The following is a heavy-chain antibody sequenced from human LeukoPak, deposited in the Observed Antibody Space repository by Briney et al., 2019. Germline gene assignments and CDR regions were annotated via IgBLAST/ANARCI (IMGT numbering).Heavy chain of an antibody. V-gene: IGHV3-48*01. CDR1: GFTFSNAW. CDR2: ISSSSSTI. J-gene: IGHJ4*02. Sequence: GGSLRLSCAASGFTFSNAWMSWVRQAPGKGLEWVSYISSSSSTIYYADSVKGRFTISRDNSKNTLYLQMNSLRAEDTAVYYCRGTGTLTFDYWGQGTLVTVSS. D-gene: IGHD1-7*01. CDR3: RGTGTLTFDY.